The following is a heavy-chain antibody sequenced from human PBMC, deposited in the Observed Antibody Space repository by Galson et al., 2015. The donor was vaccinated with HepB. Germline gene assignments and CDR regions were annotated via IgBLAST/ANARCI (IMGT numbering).Heavy chain of an antibody. CDR2: ISGSGGKT. CDR3: AKDPSAYYLYYFDY. CDR1: GFTFSNYA. V-gene: IGHV3-23*01. D-gene: IGHD3-22*01. Sequence: SLRLSCAASGFTFSNYAMSWVRQAPGKGLEWVSGISGSGGKTDYADSVKGRFTISRDNSKNTLYLQMNSLRAEDTAMYYCAKDPSAYYLYYFDYWGQGTLVTASS. J-gene: IGHJ4*02.